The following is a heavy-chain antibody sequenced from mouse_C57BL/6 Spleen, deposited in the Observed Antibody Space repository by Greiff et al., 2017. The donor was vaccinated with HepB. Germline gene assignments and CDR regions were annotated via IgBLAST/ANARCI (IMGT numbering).Heavy chain of an antibody. D-gene: IGHD2-4*01. CDR3: ARGESIYYDYEYWYFDV. CDR2: ISYSGST. J-gene: IGHJ1*03. V-gene: IGHV3-8*01. Sequence: EVKLQESGPGLAKPSQTLSLTCSVTGYSITSDYWNWIRKFPGNKLEYMGYISYSGSTYYNPSLKSRISITRDTSKNQYYLQLNSVTTEDTATYYCARGESIYYDYEYWYFDVWGTGTTVTVSS. CDR1: GYSITSDY.